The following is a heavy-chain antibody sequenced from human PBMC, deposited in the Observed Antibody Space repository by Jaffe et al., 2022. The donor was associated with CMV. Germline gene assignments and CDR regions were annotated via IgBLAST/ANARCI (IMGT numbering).Heavy chain of an antibody. CDR1: GFTFSSYW. CDR2: IKQDGSEK. D-gene: IGHD3-22*01. Sequence: EVQLVESGGGLVQPGGSLRLSCAASGFTFSSYWMSWVRQAPGKGLEWVANIKQDGSEKYYVDSVKGRFTISRDNAKNSLYLQMNSLRAEDTAVYYCARDSPRYDSSGYYYFVLDYWGQGTLVTVSS. J-gene: IGHJ4*02. CDR3: ARDSPRYDSSGYYYFVLDY. V-gene: IGHV3-7*01.